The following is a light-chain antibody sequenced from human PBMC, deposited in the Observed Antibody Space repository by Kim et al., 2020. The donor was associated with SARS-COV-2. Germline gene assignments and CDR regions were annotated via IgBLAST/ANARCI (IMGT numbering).Light chain of an antibody. CDR2: GAS. Sequence: ASTGDRVTITFRASQGIGSYLAWYQQKPGKAPNLLIYGASTLQSGVPSRFSGSGFGTDFTLTISCLQSEDFATYYCQQYYDYPRTFGQGTKVDIK. J-gene: IGKJ1*01. CDR1: QGIGSY. CDR3: QQYYDYPRT. V-gene: IGKV1-8*01.